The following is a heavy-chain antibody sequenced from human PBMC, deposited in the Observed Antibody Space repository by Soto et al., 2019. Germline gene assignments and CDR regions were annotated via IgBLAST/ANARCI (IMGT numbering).Heavy chain of an antibody. CDR3: AKAQWFRGVSHTLDY. Sequence: PGGSLRLSCAASGFTFSSYAMSWVRQAPGKGLEWVSAISGSGGSTYYADSVKGRFTISRDNSKNTLYLQMNSLRAEDTAVYYCAKAQWFRGVSHTLDYWGQGTLVTVSS. V-gene: IGHV3-23*01. D-gene: IGHD3-10*01. J-gene: IGHJ4*02. CDR2: ISGSGGST. CDR1: GFTFSSYA.